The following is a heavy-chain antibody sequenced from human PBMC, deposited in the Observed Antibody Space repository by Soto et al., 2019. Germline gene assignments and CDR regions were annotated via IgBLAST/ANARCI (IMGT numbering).Heavy chain of an antibody. CDR1: GFTFSSYA. J-gene: IGHJ4*02. CDR2: ISGSGGST. Sequence: EVQLLESGGGLVQPGGSMRLSCAASGFTFSSYAMSWVRQAPGKGLELVSAISGSGGSTYYADSVKGRFTISRDNSKNTLYLQMNSLRAEATAVYSCAKSRITIFGVGLDYWGQGTLVTVSS. D-gene: IGHD3-3*01. CDR3: AKSRITIFGVGLDY. V-gene: IGHV3-23*01.